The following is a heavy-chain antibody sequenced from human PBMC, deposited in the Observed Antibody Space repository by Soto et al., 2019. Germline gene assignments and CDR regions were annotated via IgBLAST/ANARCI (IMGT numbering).Heavy chain of an antibody. CDR1: GGTFSSYG. V-gene: IGHV1-69*01. Sequence: QVLLVQSGAEVKKPGSSVKVSCKASGGTFSSYGISWVRQTPGRGLEWMGGIIPLFGTTNHAQKFRGRVTVTADESTSTVYMELRSLSFEDTAIYYCARAHGSSWYNWFDPWGQGTLVTVSS. CDR2: IIPLFGTT. J-gene: IGHJ5*02. CDR3: ARAHGSSWYNWFDP. D-gene: IGHD6-13*01.